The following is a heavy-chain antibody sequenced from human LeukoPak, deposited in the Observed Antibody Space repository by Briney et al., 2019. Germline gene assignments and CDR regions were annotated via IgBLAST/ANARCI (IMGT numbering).Heavy chain of an antibody. CDR3: ARAGSYYDSRAIDY. CDR2: IYTSGDT. V-gene: IGHV4-61*02. CDR1: GAPISSGSYY. D-gene: IGHD3-22*01. J-gene: IGHJ4*02. Sequence: SETLSLTCTVSGAPISSGSYYWTWIRQPAGKGLEWIGRIYTSGDTNYNPSLKSRVTISLDTSKNQFSLKLSSVTAADTAVYRCARAGSYYDSRAIDYWGQGTLVTVSS.